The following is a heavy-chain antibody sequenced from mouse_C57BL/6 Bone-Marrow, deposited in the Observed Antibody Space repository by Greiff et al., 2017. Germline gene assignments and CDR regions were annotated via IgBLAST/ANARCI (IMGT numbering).Heavy chain of an antibody. CDR2: ISDGGSYT. J-gene: IGHJ3*01. Sequence: EVKLMESGGGLVKPGGSLKLSCAASGFTFSSYAMSWVRQTPEKRLEWVATISDGGSYTYYPDNVKGRFTISRDNAKNNLYLQMSHLKSEDTAMYYCARDLWLRQAWFAYWGQGTLVTVSA. D-gene: IGHD2-2*01. CDR1: GFTFSSYA. CDR3: ARDLWLRQAWFAY. V-gene: IGHV5-4*01.